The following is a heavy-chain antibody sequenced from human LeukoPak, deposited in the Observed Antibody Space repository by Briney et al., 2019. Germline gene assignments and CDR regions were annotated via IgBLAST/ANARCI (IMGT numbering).Heavy chain of an antibody. CDR2: ISDSGGST. V-gene: IGHV3-23*01. CDR1: GFTFSNSA. CDR3: ISQTSLSRSWPY. J-gene: IGHJ4*02. Sequence: GGSLRLSCAASGFTFSNSAMSWVRQAPGKGLEWVSGISDSGGSTYYADSMKGQFTISRDNSKNTLYLQMNSLRVDDTAIYYCISQTSLSRSWPYWGQGALVTVSS. D-gene: IGHD6-13*01.